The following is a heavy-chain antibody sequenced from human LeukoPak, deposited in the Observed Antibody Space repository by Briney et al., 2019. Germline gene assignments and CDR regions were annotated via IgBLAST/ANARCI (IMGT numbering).Heavy chain of an antibody. D-gene: IGHD5-18*01. J-gene: IGHJ4*02. Sequence: PGGSLRLSCSASGFTFCSYNMNWVRQAPGKGLEWVSSIGGTGSYILYAASVKGRFTISRDNAKNSLYLQMNSLRAEDTAVYYCARGQEQLWLHKDYWGQGTLVTVSS. CDR2: IGGTGSYI. V-gene: IGHV3-21*01. CDR1: GFTFCSYN. CDR3: ARGQEQLWLHKDY.